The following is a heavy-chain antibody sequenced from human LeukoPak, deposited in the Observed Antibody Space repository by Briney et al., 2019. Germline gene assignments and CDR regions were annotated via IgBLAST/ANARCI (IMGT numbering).Heavy chain of an antibody. Sequence: GGSLRLSCAASGFTFSSYSMNWVRQAPGKGLEWVSSISSSSSYIYYADSVKGRFTISRDNAKNSLYLQMNSLRAEDTAVYYCARDIADYGDYVWGQGTLVTVSS. J-gene: IGHJ4*02. D-gene: IGHD4-17*01. CDR1: GFTFSSYS. CDR2: ISSSSSYI. V-gene: IGHV3-21*01. CDR3: ARDIADYGDYV.